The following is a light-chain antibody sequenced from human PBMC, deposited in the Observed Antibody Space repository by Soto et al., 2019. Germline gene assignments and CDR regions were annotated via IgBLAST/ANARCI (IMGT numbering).Light chain of an antibody. Sequence: QSVLTQPASVSGSPGQSISIPCTGSSSDVGGSKYVSWYQQYPGKAPKLMIYEVSYRPSGVSNRFSGSKSGNTASLTVSGLQAEDEADYYCSSKSSSGTLYVFGTGTKVTVL. CDR3: SSKSSSGTLYV. CDR2: EVS. V-gene: IGLV2-14*01. J-gene: IGLJ1*01. CDR1: SSDVGGSKY.